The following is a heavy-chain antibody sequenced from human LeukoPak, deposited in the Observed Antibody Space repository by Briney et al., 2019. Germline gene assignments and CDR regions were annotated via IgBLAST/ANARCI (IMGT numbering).Heavy chain of an antibody. V-gene: IGHV3-21*01. J-gene: IGHJ4*02. CDR2: IRTSSSNV. D-gene: IGHD3-10*01. CDR3: ARGGMEFYGYFDY. CDR1: GFTFSSYT. Sequence: GGTLRLSCAASGFTFSSYTMNWVRQSPGKDLEWVSSIRTSSSNVYDTNSVKGRFTISRDNAKNSLFLQMNSLRAEDTAVYYCARGGMEFYGYFDYWGQGILVSVSS.